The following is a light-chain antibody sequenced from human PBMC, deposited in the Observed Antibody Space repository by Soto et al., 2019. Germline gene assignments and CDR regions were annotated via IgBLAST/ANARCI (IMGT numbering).Light chain of an antibody. J-gene: IGLJ3*02. CDR3: GSWDSSPNEGV. Sequence: QSVLTQPPSVSAAPGQKVTISCSGSSPNIGNHFVSWYQQFPGMAPKLLIYQNNKRASGVPDRFSGSKSGTSATLDITGLQTGDEADYYCGSWDSSPNEGVFGGGTKLTVL. CDR1: SPNIGNHF. CDR2: QNN. V-gene: IGLV1-51*02.